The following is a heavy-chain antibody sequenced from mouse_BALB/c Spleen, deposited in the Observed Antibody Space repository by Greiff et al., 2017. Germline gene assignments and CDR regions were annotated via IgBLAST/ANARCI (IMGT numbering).Heavy chain of an antibody. CDR2: IYPGSGST. V-gene: IGHV1-55*01. CDR3: ARGLLDYAMDY. D-gene: IGHD2-3*01. J-gene: IGHJ4*01. Sequence: QVQLQQPGAELVKPGTSVKLSCKASGYNFTSYWINWVKLRPGQGLEWIGDIYPGSGSTNYNEKFKSKATLTVDTSSSTAYLQLSSLASEDSALYYCARGLLDYAMDYWGQGTSVTVSS. CDR1: GYNFTSYW.